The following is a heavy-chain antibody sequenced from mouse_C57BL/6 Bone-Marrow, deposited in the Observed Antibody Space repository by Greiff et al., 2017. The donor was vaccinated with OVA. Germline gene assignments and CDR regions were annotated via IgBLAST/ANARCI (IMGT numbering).Heavy chain of an antibody. CDR3: ARRGLGRNYFDY. CDR1: GYTFTDYY. CDR2: INPYNGGT. Sequence: EVQLQQSGPVLVKPGASVKMSCKASGYTFTDYYMNWVKQSHGKSLEWIGVINPYNGGTSYNQKFKGKATLTVDKSSSTAYMELNSLTSEDSAVYCCARRGLGRNYFDYWGQGTTLTVSS. J-gene: IGHJ2*01. D-gene: IGHD4-1*01. V-gene: IGHV1-19*01.